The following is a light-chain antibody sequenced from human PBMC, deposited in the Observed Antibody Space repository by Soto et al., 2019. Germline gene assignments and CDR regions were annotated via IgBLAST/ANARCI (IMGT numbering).Light chain of an antibody. CDR1: SSNIGINT. J-gene: IGLJ1*01. CDR3: AAWDDSMSGSV. V-gene: IGLV1-47*01. Sequence: QSVLTQPPSASGTPGQRVTISCSGGSSNIGINTVNWYQQLPGTAPKVLIYRNNQRPSGVPDRFSGSKSGTSASLAISGLRSEDEADYYCAAWDDSMSGSVFGTGTKVTVL. CDR2: RNN.